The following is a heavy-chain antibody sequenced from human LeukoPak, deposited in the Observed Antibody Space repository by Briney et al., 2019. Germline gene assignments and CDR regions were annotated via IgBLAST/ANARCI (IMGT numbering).Heavy chain of an antibody. CDR2: ISAYNGNT. CDR1: GYTFTIYG. CDR3: ARARDGQWLVLAYYYYYYMDV. J-gene: IGHJ6*03. Sequence: ASVKVSCKASGYTFTIYGISWVRQAPGQGLEWMGWISAYNGNTNYAQKLQGRVTMTTDTSTSTAYMELRSLRSDDTAVYYCARARDGQWLVLAYYYYYYMDVWGKGSTVTVSS. D-gene: IGHD6-19*01. V-gene: IGHV1-18*01.